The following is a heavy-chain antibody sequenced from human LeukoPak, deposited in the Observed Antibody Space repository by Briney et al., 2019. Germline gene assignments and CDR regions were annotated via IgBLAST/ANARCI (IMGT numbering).Heavy chain of an antibody. V-gene: IGHV1-24*01. CDR2: FDPEDGET. CDR3: ARTAGYSSGWPEGNFDY. J-gene: IGHJ4*02. D-gene: IGHD6-19*01. Sequence: ASVKVSCKVSGYTLTELSMHWVRQAPGKGLEWMGGFDPEDGETIYAQKFQGRVTMTEDTSTDTAYMELSSLRSEDTAVYYCARTAGYSSGWPEGNFDYWGQGTLVTVSS. CDR1: GYTLTELS.